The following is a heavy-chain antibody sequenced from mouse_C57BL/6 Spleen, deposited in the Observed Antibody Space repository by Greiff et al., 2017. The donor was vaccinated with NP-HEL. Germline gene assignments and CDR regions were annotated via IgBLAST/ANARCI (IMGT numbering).Heavy chain of an antibody. CDR3: TGQDPFAY. V-gene: IGHV1-15*01. Sequence: QVQLKESGAELVRPGASVTLSCKASGYTFTDYEMHWVKQTPVHGLEWIGAIDPETGGTAYNQKFKGKAILTADKSSSTAYMELRSLTSEDSAVYYCTGQDPFAYWGQGTLVTVSA. J-gene: IGHJ3*01. CDR1: GYTFTDYE. CDR2: IDPETGGT.